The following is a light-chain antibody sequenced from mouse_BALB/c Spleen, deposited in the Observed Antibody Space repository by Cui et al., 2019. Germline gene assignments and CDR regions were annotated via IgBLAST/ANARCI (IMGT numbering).Light chain of an antibody. CDR2: WAS. V-gene: IGKV6-23*01. J-gene: IGKJ5*01. CDR3: QQYSSYPLT. CDR1: QDVCTA. Sequence: DIVMTQSHKFMSTSVGDRVSITCKASQDVCTAVAWYQQKPGQSPKLLIYWASTRHTGVPNRFTGSGSGTDFTLTISNVQSEDLADYFCQQYSSYPLTFGAGTKLELK.